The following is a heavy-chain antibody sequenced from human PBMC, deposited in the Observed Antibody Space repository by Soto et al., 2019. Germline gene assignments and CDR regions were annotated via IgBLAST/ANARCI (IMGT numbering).Heavy chain of an antibody. CDR2: IYHSGST. CDR1: GGSISSGGYS. V-gene: IGHV4-30-2*01. J-gene: IGHJ4*02. CDR3: ARTTDGKAFFDF. Sequence: PSETLSLTCAVSGGSISSGGYSWSWIRQPPGKGLEWIGYIYHSGSTYYNPSLKSRVTISVDRSKNQFSLKVSSVTAADTAVYYCARTTDGKAFFDFWGQGTLVTVSS. D-gene: IGHD1-1*01.